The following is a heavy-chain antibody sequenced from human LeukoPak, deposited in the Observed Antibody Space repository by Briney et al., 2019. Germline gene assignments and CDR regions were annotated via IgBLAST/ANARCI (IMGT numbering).Heavy chain of an antibody. CDR2: IYHSGST. J-gene: IGHJ4*02. CDR1: GGSISSGGYY. V-gene: IGHV4-30-2*01. CDR3: ASHHSSSWYGGVDY. D-gene: IGHD6-13*01. Sequence: SETLSLTCTVSGGSISSGGYYWSWIRQPPGKGLEWIGYIYHSGSTYYNPSLKSRVTISVDRSKNQFSLKLSSVTAADTAVYYCASHHSSSWYGGVDYWGQGTLVTVSS.